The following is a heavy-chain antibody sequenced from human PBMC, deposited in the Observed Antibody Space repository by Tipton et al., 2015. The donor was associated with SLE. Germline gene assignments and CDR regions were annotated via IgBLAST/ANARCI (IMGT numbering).Heavy chain of an antibody. CDR3: VRLRSKVLIDY. Sequence: TLSLTCTVSGGSINDSPYYWGWIRQSPGKGLEWIGSVYYRGNTYYNPSLKSRVTISIDTSKNQFSLELSSVIAADTAVYYCVRLRSKVLIDYWGQGTLVTVSS. CDR1: GGSINDSPYY. J-gene: IGHJ4*02. D-gene: IGHD2-8*01. V-gene: IGHV4-39*07. CDR2: VYYRGNT.